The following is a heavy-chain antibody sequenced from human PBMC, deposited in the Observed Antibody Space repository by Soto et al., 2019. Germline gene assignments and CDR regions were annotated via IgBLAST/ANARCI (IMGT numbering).Heavy chain of an antibody. CDR1: GGSISSGDYY. V-gene: IGHV4-30-4*01. Sequence: QVQLQESGPGLVKPSQTLSLTCTVSGGSISSGDYYWSWIRQPPGKGLEWIGYIYYSGSTYYNPSLKSRVTIAVDTSKHQFSLKLSSVTAAHTAVYYCARDRDVVGLHDYWGQGTLVTVSS. D-gene: IGHD2-15*01. CDR2: IYYSGST. J-gene: IGHJ4*02. CDR3: ARDRDVVGLHDY.